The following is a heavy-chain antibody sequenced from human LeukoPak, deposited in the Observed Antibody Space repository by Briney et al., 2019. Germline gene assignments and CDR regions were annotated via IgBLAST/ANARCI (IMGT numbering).Heavy chain of an antibody. CDR3: ARGTPSGWANFDY. Sequence: PSETLSLTCAVYGGSFSGYYWSWIRQPPGKGLEWIGEINHSGSTNYNPSLKSRVTISVDTSKNQFSLKLSSVTAADTAVYYCARGTPSGWANFDYWGQGTLVTVSS. J-gene: IGHJ4*02. CDR2: INHSGST. V-gene: IGHV4-34*01. CDR1: GGSFSGYY. D-gene: IGHD6-19*01.